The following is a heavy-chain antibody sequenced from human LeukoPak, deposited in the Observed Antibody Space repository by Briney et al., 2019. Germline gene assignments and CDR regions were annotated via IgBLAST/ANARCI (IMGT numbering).Heavy chain of an antibody. D-gene: IGHD3-22*01. J-gene: IGHJ3*02. V-gene: IGHV3-23*01. CDR3: ARYRKYYYDNSGSKRRRDAFDI. Sequence: PGGSLRLSCAASGFTFTRYGMSWVRQAPGKGLGWISGISAGGGSTYYADSVKGRFTISRDNSKNTLYLQMNSLRAEDTAVYYCARYRKYYYDNSGSKRRRDAFDIWGQGTMVTVSS. CDR1: GFTFTRYG. CDR2: ISAGGGST.